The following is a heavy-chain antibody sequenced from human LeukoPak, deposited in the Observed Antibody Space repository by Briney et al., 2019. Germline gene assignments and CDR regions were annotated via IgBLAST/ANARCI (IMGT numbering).Heavy chain of an antibody. Sequence: GGSLRLSCEVSGFTPSHFWMHWVRQAPGKGLEWVARIDGPGRGTVYAASVKGRFTFSRDNAKNTLSLQMNSLRHDDTAMYYCVRDLFPDAFDIWGQGTRVTASS. V-gene: IGHV3-74*01. CDR2: IDGPGRGT. CDR1: GFTPSHFW. D-gene: IGHD2-21*01. CDR3: VRDLFPDAFDI. J-gene: IGHJ3*02.